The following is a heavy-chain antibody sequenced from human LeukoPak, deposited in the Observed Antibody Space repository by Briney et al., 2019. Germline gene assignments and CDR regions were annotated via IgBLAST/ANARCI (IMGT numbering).Heavy chain of an antibody. J-gene: IGHJ4*02. Sequence: ASVKVSCKASGYTFTSYGISWVRQAPGQGLEWMGWISAYNGNTNYAQKLQGRVTMTTDTSTSTAYMELGSLRSDDTAVYYCARAPRQYYYDSSGYHYWGQGTLVTVSS. CDR1: GYTFTSYG. CDR2: ISAYNGNT. D-gene: IGHD3-22*01. V-gene: IGHV1-18*01. CDR3: ARAPRQYYYDSSGYHY.